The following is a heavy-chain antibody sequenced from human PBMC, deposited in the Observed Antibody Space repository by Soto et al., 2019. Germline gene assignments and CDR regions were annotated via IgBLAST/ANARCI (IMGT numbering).Heavy chain of an antibody. CDR3: AKDMGEPVTYTLDY. D-gene: IGHD3-16*01. Sequence: QVQLVESGGGVVQPGRSLRLSCAASGFTFSSYGMHWVRQAPGKGLEWVAVISYDGSNKYYADSVKGRFTISRDNSKSTLYLQMNSLRAEDTAVYYCAKDMGEPVTYTLDYWGQGTLVTVSS. CDR2: ISYDGSNK. CDR1: GFTFSSYG. J-gene: IGHJ4*02. V-gene: IGHV3-30*18.